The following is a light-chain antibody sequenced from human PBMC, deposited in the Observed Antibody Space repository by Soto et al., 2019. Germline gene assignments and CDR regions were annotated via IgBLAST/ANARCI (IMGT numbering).Light chain of an antibody. CDR1: QGISSY. J-gene: IGKJ5*01. V-gene: IGKV1-9*01. CDR3: QQLNSYPIT. CDR2: AAS. Sequence: DIRLTQSPSFLSASVGDRVTITCRASQGISSYLARYQQKPGKAPKLLIYAASTLQSGVPSRFSGSGSGTEFTLTFSSLETEDFAAYYCQQLNSYPITFGQGTRLEIK.